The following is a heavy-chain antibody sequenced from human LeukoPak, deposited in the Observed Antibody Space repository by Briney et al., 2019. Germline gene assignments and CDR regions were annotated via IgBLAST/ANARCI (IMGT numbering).Heavy chain of an antibody. D-gene: IGHD6-13*01. CDR2: IYYSGST. J-gene: IGHJ6*03. V-gene: IGHV4-59*01. CDR3: ARTGYSSSFHYYYYMDV. CDR1: GGSISSYY. Sequence: PSETLSLTCTVSGGSISSYYWSWIRQPPGKGLEWIGYIYYSGSTNYNPSLKGRVTISVDTSKNQFSLKLSSVTAADTAVYYCARTGYSSSFHYYYYMDVWGKGTTVTISS.